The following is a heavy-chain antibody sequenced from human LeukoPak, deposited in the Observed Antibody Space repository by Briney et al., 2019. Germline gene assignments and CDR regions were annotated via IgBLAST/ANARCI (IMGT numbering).Heavy chain of an antibody. J-gene: IGHJ1*01. V-gene: IGHV3-23*01. CDR3: AKDPTVAGTAEYFQN. CDR1: GFTFGSYA. CDR2: ISGSGGST. Sequence: GGSLRLSCAASGFTFGSYAMSWVRQAPGKGLEWVSSISGSGGSTYYADSVKGRFTISRDNSKNTLYLQMNSLRAEDTAVYYCAKDPTVAGTAEYFQNWGQGTLVTVSS. D-gene: IGHD6-19*01.